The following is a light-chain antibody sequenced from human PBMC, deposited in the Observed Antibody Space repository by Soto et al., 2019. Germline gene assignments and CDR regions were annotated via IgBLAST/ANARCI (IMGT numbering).Light chain of an antibody. CDR2: DAS. CDR1: QSVSSY. J-gene: IGKJ4*01. V-gene: IGKV3-11*01. CDR3: QQRSDWAST. Sequence: IVLTQSPATLSLSPGERATLSCRASQSVSSYLAWYQQKPGQAPRLLIYDASNRATGIPARFSGSGSGTDFTLTISSLEPDDFAVYYCQQRSDWASTFGGGTKVQIK.